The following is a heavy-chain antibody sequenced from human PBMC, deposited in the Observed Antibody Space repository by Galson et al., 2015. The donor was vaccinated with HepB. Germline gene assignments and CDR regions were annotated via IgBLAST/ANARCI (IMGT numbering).Heavy chain of an antibody. J-gene: IGHJ4*02. Sequence: SLRLSCAASGFTFSSYSMTWVRQAPGQGLEWVSAITGSGGGGGSTYYADSVKGRFTISRDNSKNMLFLRMNSLRAEDTAVYYCSKAPFESSSGWYSGPFDHWGQGALVTVSS. CDR2: ITGSGGGGGST. V-gene: IGHV3-23*01. D-gene: IGHD6-19*01. CDR3: SKAPFESSSGWYSGPFDH. CDR1: GFTFSSYS.